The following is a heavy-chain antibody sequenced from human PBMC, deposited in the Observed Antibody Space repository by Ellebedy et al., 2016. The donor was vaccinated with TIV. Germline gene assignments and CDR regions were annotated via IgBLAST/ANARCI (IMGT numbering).Heavy chain of an antibody. CDR2: IGDSAETT. CDR3: VKDQKWDPSHYYDY. CDR1: GFTFSNYV. J-gene: IGHJ4*02. Sequence: GESLKISCAASGFTFSNYVMSWVRQSPGKGLEWVSVIGDSAETTFHADSVKGRFTISRDNSKNTLYLQINSLRAEDTAVYYCVKDQKWDPSHYYDYWGQGSLVTVSS. V-gene: IGHV3-23*01. D-gene: IGHD1-26*01.